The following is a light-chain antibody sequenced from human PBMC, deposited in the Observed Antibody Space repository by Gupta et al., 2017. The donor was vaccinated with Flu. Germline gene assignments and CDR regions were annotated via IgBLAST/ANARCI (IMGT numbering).Light chain of an antibody. V-gene: IGKV3-11*01. CDR3: RQSCNWRQT. CDR2: DAS. CDR1: QSVRSY. Sequence: SLSARETATLWGRASQSVRSYLDWYQQKPGQARMLVIYDASHRGTGIPVRFSGSGSGKDFTLTIISLDPEDFAVYYWRQSCNWRQTFGGGTKLEIK. J-gene: IGKJ4*01.